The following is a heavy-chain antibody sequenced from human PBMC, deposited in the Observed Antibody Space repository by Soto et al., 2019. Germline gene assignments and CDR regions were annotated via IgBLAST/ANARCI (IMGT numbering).Heavy chain of an antibody. J-gene: IGHJ4*02. D-gene: IGHD3-3*01. CDR2: ISYDGSNK. Sequence: GSLRLSCAASGFTFSSYAMHWVRQAPGKGLEWVAVISYDGSNKYYADSVKGRFTISRDNSKNTLYLQMNSLRAEDTAVYYCARDLENDFWSGYDYWGQGTLVTVSS. CDR1: GFTFSSYA. CDR3: ARDLENDFWSGYDY. V-gene: IGHV3-30-3*01.